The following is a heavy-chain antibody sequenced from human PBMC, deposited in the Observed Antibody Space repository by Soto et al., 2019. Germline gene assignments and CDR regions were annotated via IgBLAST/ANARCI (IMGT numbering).Heavy chain of an antibody. CDR2: IYSGGST. J-gene: IGHJ6*02. V-gene: IGHV3-53*01. CDR3: ARATVRGAAGYYYYYGMDV. Sequence: PGGSLRLSCAASGFTVSSNYMSWVRQAPGKGLEWVSVIYSGGSTYYADSVKGRFTISRDNSKNTLYLQMNSLRAEDTAVYYCARATVRGAAGYYYYYGMDVWGQGTTVTVSS. CDR1: GFTVSSNY. D-gene: IGHD3-10*01.